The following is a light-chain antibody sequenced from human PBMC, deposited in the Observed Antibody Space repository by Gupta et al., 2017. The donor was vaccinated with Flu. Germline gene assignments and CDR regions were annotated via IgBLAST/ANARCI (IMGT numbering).Light chain of an antibody. Sequence: EIVLTQSPGTLSLSPGDRATLSCRASQSVSSSYLGWYQQKPGQAPRLLIYAASSRATGIPDRFSGRGSGTDFTLTISRLEPEDLAVYYCQQYGSSPYTFGQGTKLEIK. V-gene: IGKV3-20*01. CDR3: QQYGSSPYT. CDR1: QSVSSSY. CDR2: AAS. J-gene: IGKJ2*01.